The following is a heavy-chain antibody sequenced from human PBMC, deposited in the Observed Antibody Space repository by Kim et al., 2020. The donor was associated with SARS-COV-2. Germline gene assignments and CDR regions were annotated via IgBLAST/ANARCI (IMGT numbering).Heavy chain of an antibody. CDR3: ATVAFDI. J-gene: IGHJ3*02. CDR2: DGGST. Sequence: DGGSTNYADSVKGRFTISRDNAKNTLYLQMNSLRAEDTAVYYCATVAFDIWGQGTMVTVSS. V-gene: IGHV3-74*01.